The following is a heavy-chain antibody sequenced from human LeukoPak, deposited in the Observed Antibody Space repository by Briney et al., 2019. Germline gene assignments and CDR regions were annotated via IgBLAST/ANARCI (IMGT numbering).Heavy chain of an antibody. V-gene: IGHV3-30*02. Sequence: PGGSLRLSCAASGFTFSSYGMHWVRQAPGKGLEWVAFIRYDGSNKYYADSVKGRFTISRDNSKNTLHLQMNSLRAEDTAVYYCAKDRSGSYYRFDYWGQGTLVTVSS. J-gene: IGHJ4*02. CDR1: GFTFSSYG. D-gene: IGHD1-26*01. CDR2: IRYDGSNK. CDR3: AKDRSGSYYRFDY.